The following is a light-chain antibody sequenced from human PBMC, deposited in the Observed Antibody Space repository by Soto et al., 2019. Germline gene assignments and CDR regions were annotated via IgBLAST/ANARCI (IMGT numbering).Light chain of an antibody. V-gene: IGLV2-14*02. CDR1: SSDVGSYNL. J-gene: IGLJ3*02. CDR3: ATWDDNLSGRV. CDR2: DVS. Sequence: QSVLTQPASVSGSPGQAITISCTGTSSDVGSYNLVSWYQQHPGKAPKLMIYDVSKRPSGVSDRFSGSKSGNTASLTISGLRSEDEVDYYCATWDDNLSGRVFGGGTQLTVL.